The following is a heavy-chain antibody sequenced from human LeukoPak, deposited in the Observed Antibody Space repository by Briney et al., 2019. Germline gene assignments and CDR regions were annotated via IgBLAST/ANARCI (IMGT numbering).Heavy chain of an antibody. J-gene: IGHJ4*02. CDR1: GYTFTGYY. CDR2: INPNSGGT. CDR3: AREPPMYSSGRPQGGGDY. D-gene: IGHD6-19*01. V-gene: IGHV1-2*02. Sequence: ASVKVSCKASGYTFTGYYMHWVRQAPGQGLEWMGWINPNSGGTNYAQKFQGRVTMTRDTSISTAYMELSRLRSADPAVYYCAREPPMYSSGRPQGGGDYWGQGTLVTVSS.